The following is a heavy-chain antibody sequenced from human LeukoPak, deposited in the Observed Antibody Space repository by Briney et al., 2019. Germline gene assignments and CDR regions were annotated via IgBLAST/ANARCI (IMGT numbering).Heavy chain of an antibody. J-gene: IGHJ4*02. D-gene: IGHD4-17*01. CDR1: GGTLSIYA. Sequence: SVKVSCKASGGTLSIYAISWVRQAPGQGLEWVGRIIPIFGTANYAQNFQGRVTITTDESTSTAYMELSSLRSEDTAVYYCATSRTSYGVGFDYWGQGTLVTVSS. CDR3: ATSRTSYGVGFDY. CDR2: IIPIFGTA. V-gene: IGHV1-69*05.